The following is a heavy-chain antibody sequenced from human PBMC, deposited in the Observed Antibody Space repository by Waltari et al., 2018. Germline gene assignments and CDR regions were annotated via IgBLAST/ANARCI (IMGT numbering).Heavy chain of an antibody. CDR3: ARDYVGVTGTTFRVFDV. J-gene: IGHJ3*01. CDR1: GFPFRNYA. CDR2: TSYDGSNK. V-gene: IGHV3-30-3*01. Sequence: QVQLVASGGGVVQPGRSLRLSCAASGFPFRNYAMHWVRQAPGKGLEWVAITSYDGSNKYYADSVKGRFTISRDNSKNTLYLQMNSLRAEDTAVYYCARDYVGVTGTTFRVFDVWGQGTLVTVSS. D-gene: IGHD1-20*01.